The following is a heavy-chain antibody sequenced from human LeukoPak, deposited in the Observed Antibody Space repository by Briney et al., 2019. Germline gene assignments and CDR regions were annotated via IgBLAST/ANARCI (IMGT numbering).Heavy chain of an antibody. Sequence: GGSLRLSCAASGFTFSDYYMSWIRQAPGKGLEWVSYISSSGSTIYYADSVKGRFTISRDNAKNSLYLQMNSLRAEDTAVYYCARQQIRYYGSGSYTPHNWFDPWGQGTLVTVSS. CDR3: ARQQIRYYGSGSYTPHNWFDP. V-gene: IGHV3-11*04. J-gene: IGHJ5*02. CDR1: GFTFSDYY. D-gene: IGHD3-10*01. CDR2: ISSSGSTI.